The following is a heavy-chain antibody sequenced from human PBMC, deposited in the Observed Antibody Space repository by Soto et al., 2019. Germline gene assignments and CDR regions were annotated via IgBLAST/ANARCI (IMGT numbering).Heavy chain of an antibody. Sequence: QVQLVEPGGGVVQPGRSLRLSCIASGFVFRDHAIHWVRQAPGQGLEWVAVIWGDSTKSYYAESVTDIFTISRDYSKNTGYMQMDNLRVEDTAVYYCMRGYYRYMAVWGDGTTVTVSA. V-gene: IGHV3-33*01. J-gene: IGHJ6*04. CDR1: GFVFRDHA. CDR3: MRGYYRYMAV. CDR2: IWGDSTKS. D-gene: IGHD4-4*01.